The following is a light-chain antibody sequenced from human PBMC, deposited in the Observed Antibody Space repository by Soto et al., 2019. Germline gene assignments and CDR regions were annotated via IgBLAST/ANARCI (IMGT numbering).Light chain of an antibody. J-gene: IGKJ2*01. CDR1: QSVSSTY. Sequence: EIVLTQSPGTLSFSPGERATLSCRASQSVSSTYLSWYQQKPGQAPRLLIYAASSRETGIPDTFSGSGSGTDFTLTISRLEPEDFAVYYCQQYDSSPYTFGQGTELEIK. CDR3: QQYDSSPYT. CDR2: AAS. V-gene: IGKV3-20*01.